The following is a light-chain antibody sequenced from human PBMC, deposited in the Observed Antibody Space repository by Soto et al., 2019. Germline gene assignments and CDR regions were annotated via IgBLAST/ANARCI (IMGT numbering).Light chain of an antibody. Sequence: DIQMTQSPSTLSASVGDRVTVTCRASQSISTSLAWYRQKPGEAPNLLIYDASTLERGVPPRFSGSGSETGFTLTISSLQPDDFATYYCQHYHTYSPWSFGQGTKVDIK. V-gene: IGKV1-5*01. CDR1: QSISTS. CDR3: QHYHTYSPWS. J-gene: IGKJ1*01. CDR2: DAS.